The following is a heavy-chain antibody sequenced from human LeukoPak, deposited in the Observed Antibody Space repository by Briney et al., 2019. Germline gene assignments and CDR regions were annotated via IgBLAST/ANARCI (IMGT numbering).Heavy chain of an antibody. V-gene: IGHV3-21*01. Sequence: PGGSLRLSCADSGFTFRSYSMNWVRQAPGKGLEWVSSISSTGSSICYADSVKGRFTISRDNAKNSLFLQMDSLRAEDTAVFYCARCRGGSCYSSGYFDSWGQGTLVTVSS. D-gene: IGHD2-15*01. J-gene: IGHJ4*02. CDR2: ISSTGSSI. CDR3: ARCRGGSCYSSGYFDS. CDR1: GFTFRSYS.